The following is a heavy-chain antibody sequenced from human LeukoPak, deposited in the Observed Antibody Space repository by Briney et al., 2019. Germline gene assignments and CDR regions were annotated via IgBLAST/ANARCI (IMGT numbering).Heavy chain of an antibody. D-gene: IGHD6-19*01. V-gene: IGHV6-1*01. CDR1: AGLASSNTAA. J-gene: IGHJ4*02. Sequence: SQTLSLTCAISAGLASSNTAARNWIRQSPSRGLEWLGRTYYRSKWYNDYAVSVKSRITINPDTSKNQFSLQLNSVTPEDTAVYYFASTREKSGTAVAGFDYWGQGTLVTVSS. CDR2: TYYRSKWYN. CDR3: ASTREKSGTAVAGFDY.